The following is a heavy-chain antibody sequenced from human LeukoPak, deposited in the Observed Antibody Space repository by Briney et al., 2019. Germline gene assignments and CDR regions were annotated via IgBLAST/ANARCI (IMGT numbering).Heavy chain of an antibody. CDR1: GGTFSSYA. J-gene: IGHJ5*02. Sequence: ASVKVSCKASGGTFSSYAISWVRQAPGQGLEWMGRIIPILGIANYAQKFQGRVTITADKSTSTAYMELSSLRSEDTAVYYCAREQCRSSSCFNWFDPWGQGTLVTVSS. D-gene: IGHD2-2*01. CDR2: IIPILGIA. CDR3: AREQCRSSSCFNWFDP. V-gene: IGHV1-69*04.